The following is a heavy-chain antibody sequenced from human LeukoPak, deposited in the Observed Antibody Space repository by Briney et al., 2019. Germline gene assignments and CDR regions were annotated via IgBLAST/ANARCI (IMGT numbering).Heavy chain of an antibody. V-gene: IGHV4-61*08. Sequence: SETLSLTCTVSGGSLSSGGYYWRWLRQPPGRGLEWLGYIYYSGSTNYNPSLKSRVTISVCTSKNQFSLKLSSVTAADTAVYYCARHQYDFWSGYYAHYFDYWGQGTLVTVSS. CDR1: GGSLSSGGYY. CDR2: IYYSGST. CDR3: ARHQYDFWSGYYAHYFDY. D-gene: IGHD3-3*01. J-gene: IGHJ4*02.